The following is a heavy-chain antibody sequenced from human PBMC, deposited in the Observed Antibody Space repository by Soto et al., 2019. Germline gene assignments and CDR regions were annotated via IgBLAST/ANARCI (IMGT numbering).Heavy chain of an antibody. CDR3: TKAVNYADSHVYYVPYYFEY. Sequence: EVQLVESGGGLVQPGRSLRLSCATSGFTFDDSAMHWVRQAPGKGLEWVSGISWNSGNIGYADSVKGRFTIARDNAKSSLYLQMDSLRPEDTALYYCTKAVNYADSHVYYVPYYFEYWGQGTLVTVSS. J-gene: IGHJ4*02. CDR1: GFTFDDSA. D-gene: IGHD3-22*01. V-gene: IGHV3-9*01. CDR2: ISWNSGNI.